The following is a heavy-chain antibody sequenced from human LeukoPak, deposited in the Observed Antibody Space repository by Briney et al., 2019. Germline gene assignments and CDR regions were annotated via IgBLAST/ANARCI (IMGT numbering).Heavy chain of an antibody. V-gene: IGHV3-15*01. Sequence: GGSLRLSCEGSGISFSNAWMSWVRQAPGKGLEWVGRIKRKIDGETTDYAAPVKGRFTISRDDPENTLYLQMNSLRTEDTAVYHCTTDTPDSSGYCHDYWGQGTLVTVSS. D-gene: IGHD3-22*01. CDR3: TTDTPDSSGYCHDY. CDR2: IKRKIDGETT. CDR1: GISFSNAW. J-gene: IGHJ4*02.